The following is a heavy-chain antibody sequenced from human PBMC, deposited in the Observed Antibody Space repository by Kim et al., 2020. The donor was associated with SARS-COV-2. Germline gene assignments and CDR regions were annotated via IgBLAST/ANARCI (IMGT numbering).Heavy chain of an antibody. J-gene: IGHJ4*01. V-gene: IGHV3-33*01. CDR3: ARGRYYYDSSGYYHY. Sequence: GGSLRLSCAASGFTFSSYGMHWVRQAPGKGLEWVAVIWYDGSNKYYADSVKGRCTISRDNSKNTLYLQMNSLRAEDTAVYYCARGRYYYDSSGYYHYWGQAAVLTVTS. CDR2: IWYDGSNK. CDR1: GFTFSSYG. D-gene: IGHD3-22*01.